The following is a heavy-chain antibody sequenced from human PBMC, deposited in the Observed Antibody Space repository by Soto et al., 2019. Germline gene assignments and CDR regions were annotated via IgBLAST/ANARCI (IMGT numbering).Heavy chain of an antibody. J-gene: IGHJ2*01. CDR2: INHSGST. CDR1: GGSFSGYY. V-gene: IGHV4-34*01. Sequence: QVQLQQWGAGLLKPSETLSLTCAVYGGSFSGYYWSWIRQPPGKGLEWIGEINHSGSTNYNPSLKSRVTISVDTSKNQFSLKLSSVTAADTAVYYCASGGYMVRGAGYFDLWGRCTLVTVSS. D-gene: IGHD3-10*01. CDR3: ASGGYMVRGAGYFDL.